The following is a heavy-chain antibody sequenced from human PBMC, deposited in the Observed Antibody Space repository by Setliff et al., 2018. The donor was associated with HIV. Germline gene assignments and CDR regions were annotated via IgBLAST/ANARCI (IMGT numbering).Heavy chain of an antibody. Sequence: GFPRLSCAASGFTFSSYGMHWVRQAPGKGLEWVAFIRYDGSNKYYADSVKGRFTISRDNSKNTLYLQMDGLRVEDTAVYYCARLRINDFWGQGAPVTVSS. CDR2: IRYDGSNK. D-gene: IGHD2-15*01. CDR1: GFTFSSYG. J-gene: IGHJ4*02. V-gene: IGHV3-30*02. CDR3: ARLRINDF.